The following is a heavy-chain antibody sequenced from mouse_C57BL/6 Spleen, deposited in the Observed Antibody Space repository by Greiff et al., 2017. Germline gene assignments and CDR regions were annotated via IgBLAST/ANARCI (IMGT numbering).Heavy chain of an antibody. CDR2: INPSSGYT. Sequence: QVQLQQSGAELATPGASVKLSCKASGYTFTSYWMHWVKQRPGQGLEWIGYINPSSGYTKYNQKFKDKATLTADKSSSTAYMQLSSLTDEDSAVYDCARGEDYYWYCDVWGTGTTVTVSS. CDR1: GYTFTSYW. J-gene: IGHJ1*03. V-gene: IGHV1-7*01. CDR3: ARGEDYYWYCDV. D-gene: IGHD1-1*02.